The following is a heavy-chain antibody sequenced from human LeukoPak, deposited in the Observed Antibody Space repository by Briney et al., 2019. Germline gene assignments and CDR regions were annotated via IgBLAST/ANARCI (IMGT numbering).Heavy chain of an antibody. CDR1: GYPFTGYI. CDR2: INPNSGGT. J-gene: IGHJ4*02. D-gene: IGHD1-26*01. V-gene: IGHV1-2*02. Sequence: GASVKVSCKASGYPFTGYIMHWVRQTPGQGLEWMGWINPNSGGTNYAQKFQGRVTMTRDTSITTAYMELSRLRSDDTAIYYCARDGNFDYWGQGTLVTVSS. CDR3: ARDGNFDY.